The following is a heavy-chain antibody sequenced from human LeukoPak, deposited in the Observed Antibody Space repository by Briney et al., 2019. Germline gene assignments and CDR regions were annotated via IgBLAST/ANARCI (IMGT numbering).Heavy chain of an antibody. J-gene: IGHJ1*01. D-gene: IGHD2-2*01. CDR3: ARSPVRVVPAATNFQH. CDR2: INHSGST. Sequence: SETLSLTCVVYGGSFSGYYWSWIRQPPGKGLEWIGEINHSGSTNYNPSLKSRVTISVDTSKNQFSLKLSSVTAADTAVYYCARSPVRVVPAATNFQHWGQGTLVTVSS. CDR1: GGSFSGYY. V-gene: IGHV4-34*01.